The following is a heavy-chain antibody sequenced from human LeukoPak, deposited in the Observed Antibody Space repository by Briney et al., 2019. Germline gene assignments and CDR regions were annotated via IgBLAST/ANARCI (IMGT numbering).Heavy chain of an antibody. J-gene: IGHJ4*02. CDR3: AKVVIYCSGGSCQIDY. CDR1: GFTFSSYA. V-gene: IGHV3-23*01. Sequence: GGSLRLSCAASGFTFSSYAMSWVRQAPGKGLEWVSAISGSGGSTYYADSVKGRFTISRDNSKNTLYLQMSSLRAEDTAVYYCAKVVIYCSGGSCQIDYWGQGTLVTVSS. CDR2: ISGSGGST. D-gene: IGHD2-15*01.